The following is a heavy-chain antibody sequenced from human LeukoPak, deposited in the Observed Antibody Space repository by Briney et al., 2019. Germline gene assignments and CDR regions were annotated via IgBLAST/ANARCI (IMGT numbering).Heavy chain of an antibody. CDR3: ARDRGVSSYYDSSGYYPLRLYY. Sequence: ASVKVSCKASGGTFSSYAISWVRQAPGQGLEWMGRIIPILGIANYAQKFQGRVTITADKSTSTAYMELSSLRSEDTAVYYCARDRGVSSYYDSSGYYPLRLYYWGQGTLVTVSS. V-gene: IGHV1-69*04. D-gene: IGHD3-22*01. J-gene: IGHJ4*02. CDR2: IIPILGIA. CDR1: GGTFSSYA.